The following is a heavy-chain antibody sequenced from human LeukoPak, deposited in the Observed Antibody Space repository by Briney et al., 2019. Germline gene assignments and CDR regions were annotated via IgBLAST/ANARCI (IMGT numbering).Heavy chain of an antibody. CDR3: VRDPGMGPWNGLDV. CDR1: GFIFSHFA. D-gene: IGHD6-13*01. J-gene: IGHJ6*02. CDR2: IWHDGSDK. Sequence: GGSLRLSCAASGFIFSHFAMHWVRQAPDRGLEWVAVIWHDGSDKYYADSVKGRFTISRDNSKNTLYLEVNSLRAEDTDAFYCVRDPGMGPWNGLDVWGQGTTVTVSS. V-gene: IGHV3-33*01.